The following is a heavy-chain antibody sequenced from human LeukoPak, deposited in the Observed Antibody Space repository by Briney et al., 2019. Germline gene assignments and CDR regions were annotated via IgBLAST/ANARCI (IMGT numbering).Heavy chain of an antibody. CDR3: ARRFRTGGNIHHDAYDV. D-gene: IGHD1-14*01. V-gene: IGHV4-39*01. CDR2: IYYSGST. J-gene: IGHJ3*01. Sequence: PSETLSLTCTVSGGSISSSSYYWGWIRQPPGKGLEWIGSIYYSGSTYYNPSLKSRVTISVDTSKNQFSLKLSSVTAADTAVYYCARRFRTGGNIHHDAYDVWGQGTVVTVSS. CDR1: GGSISSSSYY.